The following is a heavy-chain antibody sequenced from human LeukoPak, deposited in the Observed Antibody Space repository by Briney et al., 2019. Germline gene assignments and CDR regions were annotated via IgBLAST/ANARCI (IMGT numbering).Heavy chain of an antibody. Sequence: ASVKVSCKASGYTFAGYYMHWVRQAPGQGLEWMGWINPNSGGTNYAQKFQGRVTMTRDTSISTAYMELSRLRSDDTAVYYCAREEPAVGIQLWLGNVYWGQGTLVTVSS. CDR1: GYTFAGYY. J-gene: IGHJ4*02. CDR3: AREEPAVGIQLWLGNVY. V-gene: IGHV1-2*02. CDR2: INPNSGGT. D-gene: IGHD5-18*01.